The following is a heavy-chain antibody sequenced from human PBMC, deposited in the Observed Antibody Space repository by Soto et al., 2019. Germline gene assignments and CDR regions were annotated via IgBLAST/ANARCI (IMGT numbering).Heavy chain of an antibody. D-gene: IGHD3-22*01. V-gene: IGHV1-2*02. CDR2: INPKSGGT. Sequence: SVKVYFKTAGYTFMAYYMHWVRQATGQGLEWMGWINPKSGGTLYAQKFQGRVTMTRDTSISTAYMELSRLRSDDTAVYYCARGGTFAYDTSGYSVYWGQGTLVTVS. J-gene: IGHJ4*02. CDR1: GYTFMAYY. CDR3: ARGGTFAYDTSGYSVY.